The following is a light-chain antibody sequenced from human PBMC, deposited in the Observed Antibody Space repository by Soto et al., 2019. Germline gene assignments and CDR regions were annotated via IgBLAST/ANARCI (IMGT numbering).Light chain of an antibody. V-gene: IGKV3-11*01. CDR2: DAS. CDR1: ENVRTF. CDR3: QQRSNWPPLT. Sequence: EVVLTQSPGTLSLSPGERATLSCRASENVRTFVDWYQQKPGQAPRLLIYDASNRATGIPARFSGSGSGTDFTLTISSLEPEDFAVYYCQQRSNWPPLTFGGGTKVDIK. J-gene: IGKJ4*01.